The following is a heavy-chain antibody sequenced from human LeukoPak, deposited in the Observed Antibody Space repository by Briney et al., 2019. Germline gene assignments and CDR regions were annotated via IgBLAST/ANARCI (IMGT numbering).Heavy chain of an antibody. D-gene: IGHD3-22*01. J-gene: IGHJ4*02. CDR1: GFTFDDYA. Sequence: GRSLRLSCAASGFTFDDYAMHWVRQAPGKGLEWVSGISWNSGSIGYADSVKGRFTISRDNAKNSLYLQMNSLRAEDTAVYYCATDRYYYDSSANEEFDYWGQGTLVTVSS. CDR2: ISWNSGSI. CDR3: ATDRYYYDSSANEEFDY. V-gene: IGHV3-9*01.